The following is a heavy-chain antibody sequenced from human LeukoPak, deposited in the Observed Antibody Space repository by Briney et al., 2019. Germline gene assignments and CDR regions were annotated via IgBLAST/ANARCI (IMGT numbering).Heavy chain of an antibody. CDR1: GYSFTSYW. CDR2: IYPGDSDT. D-gene: IGHD3-22*01. V-gene: IGHV5-51*01. Sequence: GESLKISCKGSGYSFTSYWIGWVRQMPGKGLERMGIIYPGDSDTRYSPSFQGQVTISADKSISTAYLQWSSLKASDTAMYYCARPSDYYDSSGYSNWFDPWGQGTLVTVSS. CDR3: ARPSDYYDSSGYSNWFDP. J-gene: IGHJ5*02.